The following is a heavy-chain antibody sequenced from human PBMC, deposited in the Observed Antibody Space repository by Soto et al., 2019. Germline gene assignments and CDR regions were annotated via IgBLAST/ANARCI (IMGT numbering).Heavy chain of an antibody. CDR1: GFTFSSYG. D-gene: IGHD5-18*01. V-gene: IGHV3-30*03. CDR3: ASETVDTAMPWRGYYGMDV. CDR2: ISYDGSNK. J-gene: IGHJ6*02. Sequence: QVQLVESGGGVVQPGRSLRLSCAASGFTFSSYGMHWVRQAPGKGLAWVADISYDGSNKYCADSAKGRFTISRDNSKNTLYLQMNSLRAEDTAVYYCASETVDTAMPWRGYYGMDVWGQGTTVTVSS.